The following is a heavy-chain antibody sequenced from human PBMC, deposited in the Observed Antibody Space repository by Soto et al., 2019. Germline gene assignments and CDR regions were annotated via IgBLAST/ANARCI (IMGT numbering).Heavy chain of an antibody. D-gene: IGHD6-13*01. CDR2: IKQDGSEK. V-gene: IGHV3-7*03. J-gene: IGHJ6*04. Sequence: GGSLRLSCAASGFTFSSYWMSWVRQAPGKGLEWVANIKQDGSEKYYVDSVKGRFTISRDNAKNSLYLQMNSLRAEDTAVYYCERGGGGIAAAAPYYYYGMDVWGKGPTVTVSS. CDR1: GFTFSSYW. CDR3: ERGGGGIAAAAPYYYYGMDV.